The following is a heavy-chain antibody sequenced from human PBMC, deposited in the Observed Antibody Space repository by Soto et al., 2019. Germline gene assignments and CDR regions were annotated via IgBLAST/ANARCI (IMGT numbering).Heavy chain of an antibody. Sequence: ASVKVSCKASGYTFTSYGISWVRQAPGQGLEWMGWISAYNGNTNYAQKLQGRVTMTTDTSTSTAYMVLRSLRSDDTAVYYCARSKERAAHPSENWFDAWGEGTLVTVCS. CDR2: ISAYNGNT. V-gene: IGHV1-18*01. CDR1: GYTFTSYG. CDR3: ARSKERAAHPSENWFDA. D-gene: IGHD6-6*01. J-gene: IGHJ5*02.